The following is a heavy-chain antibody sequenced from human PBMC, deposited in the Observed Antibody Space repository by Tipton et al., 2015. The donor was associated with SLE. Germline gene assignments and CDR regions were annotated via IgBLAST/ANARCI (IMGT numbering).Heavy chain of an antibody. Sequence: TLSLTCTVSGGSISSGGYYWSWIRQHPGKGLEWIGYIYYSGGTYYNPSLKSRVTISVDTSKNQFSLKLSSVTAADTAVYYCARAPHDYGDNEAFDIWGQGTMVTVSS. V-gene: IGHV4-31*03. CDR2: IYYSGGT. CDR3: ARAPHDYGDNEAFDI. CDR1: GGSISSGGYY. J-gene: IGHJ3*02. D-gene: IGHD4-17*01.